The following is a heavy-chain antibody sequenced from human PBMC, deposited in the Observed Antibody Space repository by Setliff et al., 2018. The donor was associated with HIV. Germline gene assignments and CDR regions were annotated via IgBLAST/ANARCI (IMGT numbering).Heavy chain of an antibody. CDR3: ARDLRDGFEEWFSTLDDGMDV. CDR1: GYIFIRYY. V-gene: IGHV1-2*02. J-gene: IGHJ6*02. D-gene: IGHD3-3*01. CDR2: INPHTGVT. Sequence: VASVKVSCKTSGYIFIRYYIFWVRQAPGQGLEWMGNINPHTGVTKYAEKFQGRVTMTRDTSINTIYMELSRLRSDDTAVYYCARDLRDGFEEWFSTLDDGMDVWGQGTMVTVSS.